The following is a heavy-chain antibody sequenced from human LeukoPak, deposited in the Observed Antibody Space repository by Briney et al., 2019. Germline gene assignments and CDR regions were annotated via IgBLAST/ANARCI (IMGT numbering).Heavy chain of an antibody. D-gene: IGHD6-19*01. CDR2: VNPNSGGT. Sequence: GASVKVSCKASGYTFTGYYMHWVRQAPGQGLEWMGWVNPNSGGTNYAQKFQGRVTMTRDTSISTAYMELSRLRSDDTAVYYCARDYSSGWYADYWGQGTLVTVSS. CDR3: ARDYSSGWYADY. CDR1: GYTFTGYY. J-gene: IGHJ4*02. V-gene: IGHV1-2*02.